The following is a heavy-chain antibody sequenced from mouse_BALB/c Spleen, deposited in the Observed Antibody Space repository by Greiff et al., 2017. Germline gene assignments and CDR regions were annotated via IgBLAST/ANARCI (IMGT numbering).Heavy chain of an antibody. V-gene: IGHV3-6*02. D-gene: IGHD3-1*01. CDR3: ARQLGLPQDWFAY. Sequence: EVQLQESGPGLVKPSQSLSLTCSVTGYSITSGYYWNWIRQFPGNKLEWMGYISYDGSNNYNPSLKNRISITRDTSKNQFFLKLNSVTTEDTATYYCARQLGLPQDWFAYWGQGTLVTVSA. CDR2: ISYDGSN. J-gene: IGHJ3*01. CDR1: GYSITSGYY.